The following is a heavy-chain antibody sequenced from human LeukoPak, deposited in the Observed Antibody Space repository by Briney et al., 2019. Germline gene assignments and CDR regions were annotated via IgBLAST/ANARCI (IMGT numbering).Heavy chain of an antibody. CDR2: INHSGST. D-gene: IGHD3-10*01. J-gene: IGHJ4*02. Sequence: SETLSLTCAVYGGSFSGYYWSWIRQPPGKGLEWIGEINHSGSTNYNPSLKSRVTISVDTSKNQFSLKPSSVTAADTAVYYCASRYGSGTPRDYWGQGTLVTVSS. V-gene: IGHV4-34*01. CDR3: ASRYGSGTPRDY. CDR1: GGSFSGYY.